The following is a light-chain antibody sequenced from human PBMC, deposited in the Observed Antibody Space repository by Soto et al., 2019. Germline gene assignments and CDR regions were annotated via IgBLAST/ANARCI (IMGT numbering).Light chain of an antibody. Sequence: EIVLTQSPALLSLSPGERATLSCRASQSVNSNLAWYQHKPGQAPRLLIYDASNRATGIPARFSGSGSGTDFTLTVSSVEPEDFAVYYCQHGSDWPPFTFGQGTRLE. V-gene: IGKV3-11*01. CDR2: DAS. CDR3: QHGSDWPPFT. CDR1: QSVNSN. J-gene: IGKJ5*01.